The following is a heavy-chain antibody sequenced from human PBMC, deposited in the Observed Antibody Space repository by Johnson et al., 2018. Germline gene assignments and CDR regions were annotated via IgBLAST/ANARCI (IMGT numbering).Heavy chain of an antibody. CDR3: AKDGGLRSTLWYYGMDV. D-gene: IGHD3-10*01. Sequence: QVQLVESGGGLVKPGGSLRLSCAASGFTFSGYGMHWVRQAPGKGLEWVALISYDGSDNYYADSVKGRFTISRDTSKNTLYLQMNSLRAEDTAVYYCAKDGGLRSTLWYYGMDVWGQGTTVTVSS. V-gene: IGHV3-30*18. J-gene: IGHJ6*02. CDR2: ISYDGSDN. CDR1: GFTFSGYG.